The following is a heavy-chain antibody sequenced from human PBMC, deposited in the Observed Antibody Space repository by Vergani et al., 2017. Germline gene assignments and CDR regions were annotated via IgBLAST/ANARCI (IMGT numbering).Heavy chain of an antibody. CDR3: AREDCSSTSCHYYFDY. D-gene: IGHD2-2*01. V-gene: IGHV1-8*03. Sequence: QVQLVQSGAEVKKPGASVKVSCKASRYTFTSYDINWVRQATGQGLEWMGWMNPNSGNTGYAQKFQGRVTITRNTSISTAYMELSSLRSEDTAVYYCAREDCSSTSCHYYFDYWGQGTLVTVSS. J-gene: IGHJ4*02. CDR1: RYTFTSYD. CDR2: MNPNSGNT.